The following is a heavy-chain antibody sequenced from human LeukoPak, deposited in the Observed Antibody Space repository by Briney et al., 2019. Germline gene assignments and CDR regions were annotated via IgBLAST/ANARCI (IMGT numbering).Heavy chain of an antibody. CDR2: INPNSGGT. J-gene: IGHJ5*02. CDR3: ARDLTGTTGWFDP. CDR1: GYTFTGYY. D-gene: IGHD1-7*01. V-gene: IGHV1-2*02. Sequence: ASVKVSCKASGYTFTGYYMHWVRQAPGQGLEWMGWINPNSGGTNYAQKFQGRVTMTRDTSISTAYMELSRLRSDDTAVYYSARDLTGTTGWFDPWGQGTLVTVSS.